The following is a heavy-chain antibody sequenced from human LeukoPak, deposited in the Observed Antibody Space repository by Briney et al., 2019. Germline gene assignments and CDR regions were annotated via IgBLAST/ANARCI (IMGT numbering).Heavy chain of an antibody. CDR1: GFAFSTYG. V-gene: IGHV3-48*01. CDR2: ITSRSTI. D-gene: IGHD5-12*01. J-gene: IGHJ4*02. CDR3: ARGSGYDYRYFGY. Sequence: GGSLRLSCAASGFAFSTYGMNWVRQAPGKGLEWVSYITSRSTIYYADSVRGRFTISRDNVKNTLYLQMNSLRAEDTAVYYCARGSGYDYRYFGYWGQGTLVTVSS.